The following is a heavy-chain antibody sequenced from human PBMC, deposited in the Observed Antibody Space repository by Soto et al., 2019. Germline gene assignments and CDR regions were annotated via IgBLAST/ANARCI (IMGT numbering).Heavy chain of an antibody. CDR2: IIPIFGTA. CDR3: AEDYGDYRDYYYGMDV. Sequence: QVQLVQSGAEVKKPGSSVKVSCKASGGTFSSYAISWVRQAPGQGLEWMGGIIPIFGTANYAQKFQGRVTITADQSTGTAYMELSSLRAEDAAVYFCAEDYGDYRDYYYGMDVWGQGTTVTVSS. V-gene: IGHV1-69*12. CDR1: GGTFSSYA. D-gene: IGHD4-17*01. J-gene: IGHJ6*02.